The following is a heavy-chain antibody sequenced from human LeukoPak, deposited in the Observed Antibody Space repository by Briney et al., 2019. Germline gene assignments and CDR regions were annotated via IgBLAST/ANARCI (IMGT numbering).Heavy chain of an antibody. CDR1: GDSVSTTNW. CDR3: ARERWGVVAASTYYYFYIDV. V-gene: IGHV4-4*02. Sequence: SETLSLTCAVSGDSVSTTNWWTWVRQTPGKGLEWIGEIYHTGNTNYNPSLRSRVNMSVDKPNNQLSLTLTSVTAADTAVYYCARERWGVVAASTYYYFYIDVWGKGTAVTVSS. CDR2: IYHTGNT. J-gene: IGHJ6*03. D-gene: IGHD2-15*01.